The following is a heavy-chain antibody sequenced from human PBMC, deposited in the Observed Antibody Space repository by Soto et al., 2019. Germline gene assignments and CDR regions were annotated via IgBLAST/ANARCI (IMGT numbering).Heavy chain of an antibody. CDR3: ARDMDSNYDGMDV. CDR2: IWYDGSSQ. CDR1: GFTFRNSG. Sequence: QVNLVQSGGGLVQPGRSLRLSCEASGFTFRNSGMEWIRQAPGKGLEWVARIWYDGSSQYYADSVKGRFTISRDNSKNTLYMEMKSVRVDDTAVYYCARDMDSNYDGMDVWGKGTTVIVSS. D-gene: IGHD4-4*01. V-gene: IGHV3-33*01. J-gene: IGHJ6*04.